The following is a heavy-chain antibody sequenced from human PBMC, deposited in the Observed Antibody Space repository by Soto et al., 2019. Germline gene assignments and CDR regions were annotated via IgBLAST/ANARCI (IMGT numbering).Heavy chain of an antibody. CDR2: ISGSGGST. CDR3: ASWYDILTGSRLDYFDY. J-gene: IGHJ4*02. D-gene: IGHD3-9*01. Sequence: GSLRLSCAASGFTFSSYAMSWVRQAPGKGLEWVSAISGSGGSTYYADSVKGRFTISRDNSKNTLYLQMNSLRAEDTAVYYCASWYDILTGSRLDYFDYWGQGTLVTVSS. CDR1: GFTFSSYA. V-gene: IGHV3-23*01.